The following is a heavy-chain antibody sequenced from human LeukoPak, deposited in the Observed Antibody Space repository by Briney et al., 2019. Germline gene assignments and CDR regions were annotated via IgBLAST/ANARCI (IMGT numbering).Heavy chain of an antibody. CDR2: IFHSGNT. J-gene: IGHJ4*02. CDR3: ARDPSNSAFKGMQGGDY. V-gene: IGHV4-38-2*02. CDR1: GYSISSGYY. D-gene: IGHD1-26*01. Sequence: SETLSLTCTVSGYSISSGYYWGWIRQPPGKGLEWIGSIFHSGNTYYNPSLKSRVTISVDTSKDQFSLMLGSVTAADTAVYYCARDPSNSAFKGMQGGDYWGQGTLVTVSS.